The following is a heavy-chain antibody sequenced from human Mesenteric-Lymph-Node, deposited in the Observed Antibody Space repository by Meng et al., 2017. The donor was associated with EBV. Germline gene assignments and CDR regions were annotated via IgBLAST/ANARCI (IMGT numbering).Heavy chain of an antibody. CDR3: ARVYYDNKRFWWFDS. CDR2: IIHTGNT. CDR1: GTSVGSGVSS. D-gene: IGHD3-16*01. Sequence: LHPYHPCLGLLKPSQTLSLTSTVAGTSVGSGVSSWSWIRQPPGKRLQWIGYIIHTGNTYYNPSLQSRVTISLDRSKNQFSLNLSSVTAADTAMYYCARVYYDNKRFWWFDSWGQGTLVTVSS. J-gene: IGHJ5*01. V-gene: IGHV4-30-2*01.